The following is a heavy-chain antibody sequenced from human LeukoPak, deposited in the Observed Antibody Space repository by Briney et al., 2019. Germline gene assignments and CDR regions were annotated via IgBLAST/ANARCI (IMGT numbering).Heavy chain of an antibody. CDR2: ISSSSSTI. CDR1: GFTFSSYS. D-gene: IGHD3-10*01. Sequence: GGSLRLSCAASGFTFSSYSMNWVRQAPGKGLEWVSYISSSSSTIYYADSVKGRFTISRDNAKNSLYLQMNSLRAEGTAVYYCARVPGRYYYYGMDVWGQGTTVTVSS. CDR3: ARVPGRYYYYGMDV. V-gene: IGHV3-48*01. J-gene: IGHJ6*02.